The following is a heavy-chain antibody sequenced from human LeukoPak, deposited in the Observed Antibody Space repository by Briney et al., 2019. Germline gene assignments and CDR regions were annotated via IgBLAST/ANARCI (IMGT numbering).Heavy chain of an antibody. CDR1: GYTFTANY. J-gene: IGHJ4*02. CDR3: TRALAF. CDR2: INPKTGGT. V-gene: IGHV1-2*02. Sequence: ASVKVSCTTSGYTFTANYIHWVRQAPGQGLEWMGWINPKTGGTNFAQKFQGRVTMTTDTSMNTAYMNVNSLRSDDTALYYCTRALAFWGQGTLVTVSS.